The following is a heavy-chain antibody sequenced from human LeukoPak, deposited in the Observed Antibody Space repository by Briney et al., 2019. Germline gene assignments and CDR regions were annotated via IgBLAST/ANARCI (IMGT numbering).Heavy chain of an antibody. CDR1: GYTFTSYG. Sequence: ASVKVSCKASGYTFTSYGISWVRQAPGQGLEWMGWISTDDGHTNFAQNLQGRITMTRDTPTSTVYMYLWSLRSDDMAVYYCARDRGDRPDTFDVWGQGTMVTVS. D-gene: IGHD1-14*01. J-gene: IGHJ3*01. V-gene: IGHV1-18*03. CDR3: ARDRGDRPDTFDV. CDR2: ISTDDGHT.